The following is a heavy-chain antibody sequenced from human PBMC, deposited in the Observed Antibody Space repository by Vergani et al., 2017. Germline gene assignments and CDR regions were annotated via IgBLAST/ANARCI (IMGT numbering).Heavy chain of an antibody. CDR3: ARENCSGGSCYSTYFDY. V-gene: IGHV3-30-3*01. D-gene: IGHD2-15*01. J-gene: IGHJ4*02. CDR1: GFTFSSYA. Sequence: QVRLVESGGGVVQPGRSLRLSCAASGFTFSSYAMHWVRQAPGKGLEWVAVISYDGSNKYYADSVKGRFTISRDNSKNTLYLQMNSLRAEDTAVYYCARENCSGGSCYSTYFDYWGQGTLVTVSS. CDR2: ISYDGSNK.